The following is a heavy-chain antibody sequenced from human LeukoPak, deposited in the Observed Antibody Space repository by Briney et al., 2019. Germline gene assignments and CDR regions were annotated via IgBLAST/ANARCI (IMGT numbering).Heavy chain of an antibody. V-gene: IGHV3-33*08. CDR3: VRDGGAGFDY. CDR1: GFTFSSYA. D-gene: IGHD1-14*01. J-gene: IGHJ4*02. CDR2: IWYDGSNK. Sequence: GGSLRLSCAASGFTFSSYAMSWVRQAPGKGLEWVAVIWYDGSNKYYADSVKGRFTISRDDSKNTLYLQMDSLRAEDTAVYCCVRDGGAGFDYWGQGTLVTVSS.